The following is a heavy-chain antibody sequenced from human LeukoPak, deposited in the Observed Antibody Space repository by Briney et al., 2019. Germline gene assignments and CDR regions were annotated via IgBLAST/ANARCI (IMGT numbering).Heavy chain of an antibody. Sequence: GGSLRLSCAASGFTFSNYFMHWVRQAPGKGLEWVADIASDGSHTFYVESVKGRFTVSRDNSKNTLYLQMNSLGPEDTAVYFCARERQDTVIHSGAFDIWGQGTMVTVSS. D-gene: IGHD2-21*02. CDR1: GFTFSNYF. J-gene: IGHJ3*02. CDR2: IASDGSHT. CDR3: ARERQDTVIHSGAFDI. V-gene: IGHV3-30-3*01.